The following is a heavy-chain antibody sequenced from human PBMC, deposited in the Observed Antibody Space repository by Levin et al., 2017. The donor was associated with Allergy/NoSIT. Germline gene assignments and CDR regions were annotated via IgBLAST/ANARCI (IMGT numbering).Heavy chain of an antibody. D-gene: IGHD4-23*01. CDR1: GFTFSSYV. Sequence: PGGSLRLSCAASGFTFSSYVMSWVRQAPGKGLEWVSAISGSGGSTYYADSVKGRFTISRDNSKNTLYLQMNSLRAEDTAVYYCAKGISGGNSGSRYFDLWGRGTLVTVSS. V-gene: IGHV3-23*01. J-gene: IGHJ2*01. CDR2: ISGSGGST. CDR3: AKGISGGNSGSRYFDL.